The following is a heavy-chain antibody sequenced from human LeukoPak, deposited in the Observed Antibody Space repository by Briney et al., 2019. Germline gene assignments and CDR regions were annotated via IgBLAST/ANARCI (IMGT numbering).Heavy chain of an antibody. Sequence: GESLKISCQGFGYSFTSYWIGWVRQMPGKGMEWMGVIYPGDSRIRYNPSFQGQVTISVNKSVSTAYLQWVSLKASDTAMYYCACRDLTSTWSFPWGQGTLVTVSS. CDR2: IYPGDSRI. V-gene: IGHV5-51*01. CDR3: ACRDLTSTWSFP. J-gene: IGHJ5*02. CDR1: GYSFTSYW. D-gene: IGHD6-13*01.